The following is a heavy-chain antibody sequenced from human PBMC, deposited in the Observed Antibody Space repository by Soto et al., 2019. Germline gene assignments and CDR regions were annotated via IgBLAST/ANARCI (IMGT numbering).Heavy chain of an antibody. J-gene: IGHJ4*02. CDR2: IFSNDEK. V-gene: IGHV2-26*01. CDR1: GFSLSNARMG. D-gene: IGHD3-9*01. CDR3: ARLGMLTKDY. Sequence: SGPTLVNPTDTLTLTCTVSGFSLSNARMGVTWIRQPPGRALERLAHIFSNDEKSYSTSLKSRLNISKDTSKSQVVLTLTNVHPVETGTYYCARLGMLTKDYWGKGTVVTVSS.